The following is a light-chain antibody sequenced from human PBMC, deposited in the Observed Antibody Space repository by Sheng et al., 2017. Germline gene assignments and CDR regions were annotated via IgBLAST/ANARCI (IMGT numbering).Light chain of an antibody. J-gene: IGKJ1*01. Sequence: DIQMTQSPSTLSASVGDRVTITCRASQSIRSWLAWYQQKPGKAPKLLIHKTSSLETGVPSRFSGSGSGTEFTLTITSLQPDDFATYYCQQYDTYSTFGQGTRVEIK. CDR1: QSIRSW. CDR2: KTS. CDR3: QQYDTYST. V-gene: IGKV1-5*03.